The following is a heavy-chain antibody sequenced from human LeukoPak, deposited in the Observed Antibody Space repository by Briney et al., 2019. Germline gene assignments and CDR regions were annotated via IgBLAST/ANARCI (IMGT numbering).Heavy chain of an antibody. D-gene: IGHD5-12*01. CDR3: ARDPPGGGYSGYEEEGLDY. V-gene: IGHV4-39*02. CDR1: GGSIGSSSYY. J-gene: IGHJ4*02. CDR2: IYYSGST. Sequence: PSETLSLTCTVSGGSIGSSSYYWGWIRQPPGKGLEWIGSIYYSGSTYYNPSLKSRVTISVDTSKNQFSLKLSSVTAADTAVYYCARDPPGGGYSGYEEEGLDYWGQGTLVTVSS.